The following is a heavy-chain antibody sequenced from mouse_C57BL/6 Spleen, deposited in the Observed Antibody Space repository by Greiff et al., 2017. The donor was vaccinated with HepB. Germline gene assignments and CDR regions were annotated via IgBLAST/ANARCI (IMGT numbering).Heavy chain of an antibody. Sequence: ESGAELVRPGASVKLSCTASGFNIKDYYMHWVKQRPEQGLEWIGRIDPEDGDTEYAPKFQGKATMTADTSSNTAYLQLSSLTSEDTAVYYCTFYDYDGTWFAYWGQGTLVTVSA. J-gene: IGHJ3*01. V-gene: IGHV14-1*01. D-gene: IGHD2-4*01. CDR2: IDPEDGDT. CDR1: GFNIKDYY. CDR3: TFYDYDGTWFAY.